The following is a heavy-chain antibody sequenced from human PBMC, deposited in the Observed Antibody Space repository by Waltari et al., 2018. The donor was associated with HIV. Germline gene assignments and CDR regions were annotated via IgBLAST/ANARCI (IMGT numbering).Heavy chain of an antibody. V-gene: IGHV1-69*01. CDR3: ARGDYGDSHEGWFDP. J-gene: IGHJ5*02. D-gene: IGHD4-17*01. Sequence: QLQLVQSGAEVKKPGSSVKVSCKASGGTFSSYALTWVCHAPGQGLEWMGGIIPIFGTANYAQKFQGRVTMTADESTSTAYMALSSLRSEDTAVYYCARGDYGDSHEGWFDPWGQGTLVTVSS. CDR1: GGTFSSYA. CDR2: IIPIFGTA.